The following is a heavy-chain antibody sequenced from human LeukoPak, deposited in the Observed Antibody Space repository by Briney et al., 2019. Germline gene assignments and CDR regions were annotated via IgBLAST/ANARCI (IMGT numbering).Heavy chain of an antibody. J-gene: IGHJ4*02. V-gene: IGHV3-23*01. D-gene: IGHD6-19*01. CDR3: VKHGSGWHATDFGY. CDR1: GFTFSSYA. CDR2: ISGSGGST. Sequence: GGSLRLSCAASGFTFSSYAITWVRQAPGRGLEWVSGISGSGGSTYYADSVKGRFTISRDNSKNTVYLQMNSLRADDTALYYCVKHGSGWHATDFGYWGQGTLVTVSS.